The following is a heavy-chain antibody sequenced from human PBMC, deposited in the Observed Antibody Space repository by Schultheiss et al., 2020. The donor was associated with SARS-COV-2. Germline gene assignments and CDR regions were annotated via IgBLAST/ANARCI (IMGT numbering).Heavy chain of an antibody. Sequence: SETLSLTCTVSGGSISSGGYYWSWIRQPAGKGLEWIGRIHTSGSTYYNPSLKSRVTISVDTSKNQFSLKLSSVTAADTAVYYCASLRNGYNWNYSWGQGTLVTVSS. CDR1: GGSISSGGYY. J-gene: IGHJ5*01. CDR2: IHTSGST. CDR3: ASLRNGYNWNYS. D-gene: IGHD6-13*01. V-gene: IGHV4-61*02.